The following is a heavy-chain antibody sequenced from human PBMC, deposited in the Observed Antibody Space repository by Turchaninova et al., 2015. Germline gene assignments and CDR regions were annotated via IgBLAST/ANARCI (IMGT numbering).Heavy chain of an antibody. CDR1: GDSLKITTHY. Sequence: QLQLQESGPGLVKPSETLSLTLPVSGDSLKITTHYWGRTRQPPGKGLEWIWSINYNGNTYYNPSLRSRITMSLVTSKNQFSLKLSSVTAADTAVYFCAGDRDHRWFYYWGQGTLVTVSS. CDR3: AGDRDHRWFYY. CDR2: INYNGNT. J-gene: IGHJ4*02. D-gene: IGHD2-15*01. V-gene: IGHV4-39*07.